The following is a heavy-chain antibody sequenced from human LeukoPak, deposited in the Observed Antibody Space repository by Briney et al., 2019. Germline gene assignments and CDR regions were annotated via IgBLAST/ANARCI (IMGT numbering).Heavy chain of an antibody. D-gene: IGHD6-6*01. CDR1: GGSFSGYY. V-gene: IGHV4-34*01. J-gene: IGHJ3*02. Sequence: SETLSLTCAVYGGSFSGYYWSWIRQPPGKGLEWIGEINHSGSTNYNPSLTSRVTISLYTSNNQVSLKLTSVTAADTAVYYCVRVGGASSILSAFDIWGQGAMVTVSS. CDR2: INHSGST. CDR3: VRVGGASSILSAFDI.